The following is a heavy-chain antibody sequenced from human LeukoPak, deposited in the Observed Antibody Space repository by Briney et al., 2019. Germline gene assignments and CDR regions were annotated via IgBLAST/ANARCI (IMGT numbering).Heavy chain of an antibody. CDR1: AILFSSTA. V-gene: IGHV3-23*01. D-gene: IGHD6-19*01. Sequence: PRGSLRLSCAASAILFSSTAMNWARQSPRLVMERVSAISGGGERTFYADSVKGRFTISRDNSKNMVYLQMNSLRADDTAIYYCGKDGGQYSSGPEFDPRGQGALVTVSS. J-gene: IGHJ5*02. CDR2: ISGGGERT. CDR3: GKDGGQYSSGPEFDP.